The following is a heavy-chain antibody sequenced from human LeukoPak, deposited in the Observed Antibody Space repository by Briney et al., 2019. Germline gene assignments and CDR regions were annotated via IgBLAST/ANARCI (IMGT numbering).Heavy chain of an antibody. CDR2: IIPILGIA. V-gene: IGHV1-69*04. D-gene: IGHD1-26*01. Sequence: GASVKVSCKASGGTFSSYAISWVRQAPGQGLEWMGRIIPILGIANYAQKFQGRVTITADKSTSTAYMELSSLRSEDTAVYYCARAEYSGSRRDAFDYWGRGTLVTVSS. J-gene: IGHJ4*02. CDR3: ARAEYSGSRRDAFDY. CDR1: GGTFSSYA.